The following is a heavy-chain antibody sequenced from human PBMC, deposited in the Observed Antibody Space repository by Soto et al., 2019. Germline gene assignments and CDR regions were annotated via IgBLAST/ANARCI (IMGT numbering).Heavy chain of an antibody. D-gene: IGHD6-19*01. CDR3: ARSSPAVAGTNVDYYYGMDV. Sequence: SGGTFSSYAISWVRQAPGQGLEWMGGIIPIFGTANYAQKFQGRVTITADESTSTAYMELSSLRSEDTAVYYCARSSPAVAGTNVDYYYGMDVWGQGTTVTVSS. CDR2: IIPIFGTA. CDR1: GGTFSSYA. J-gene: IGHJ6*02. V-gene: IGHV1-69*01.